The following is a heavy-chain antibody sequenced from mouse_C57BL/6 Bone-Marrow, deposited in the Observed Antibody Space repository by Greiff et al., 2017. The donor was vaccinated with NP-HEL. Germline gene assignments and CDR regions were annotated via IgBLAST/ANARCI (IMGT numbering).Heavy chain of an antibody. D-gene: IGHD2-4*01. J-gene: IGHJ2*01. CDR3: VRQDFYDYDLFDY. Sequence: EVQLVESGGGLVQPKGSLKLSCAASGFSFNTYAMNWVRQAPGKGLEWVARIRSKSNNYATYYADSVKDRFTISRDDSESMLYLQMNNLKTEDTAMYYCVRQDFYDYDLFDYWGQGTTLTVSS. CDR1: GFSFNTYA. CDR2: IRSKSNNYAT. V-gene: IGHV10-1*01.